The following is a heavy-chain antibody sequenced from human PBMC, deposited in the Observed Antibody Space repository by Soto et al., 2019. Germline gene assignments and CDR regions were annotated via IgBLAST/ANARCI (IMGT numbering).Heavy chain of an antibody. CDR3: ARDRYYDRY. CDR2: INHGGSET. D-gene: IGHD3-22*01. CDR1: GFTFSAFW. V-gene: IGHV3-7*01. Sequence: EVQVVESGGGLVQPGGSLRLSCSVSGFTFSAFWMSWFRQAPGKGLQWVANINHGGSETHYVDSVKGRFTISRDNAKNSLSLQMNSLRDEDTAVYFCARDRYYDRYWGQGTLVTVSS. J-gene: IGHJ4*02.